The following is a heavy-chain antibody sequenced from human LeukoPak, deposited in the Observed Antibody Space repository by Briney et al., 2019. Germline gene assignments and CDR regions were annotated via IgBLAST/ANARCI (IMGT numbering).Heavy chain of an antibody. J-gene: IGHJ4*02. CDR3: AKDHRVYDNSAFLDS. V-gene: IGHV3-30*02. CDR2: IPFDGSNK. D-gene: IGHD3-22*01. Sequence: PGGSLRLSCAASGFTFSNYGMYWVRQAPGKGLEWVTIIPFDGSNKYYADSVKGRFTISRDNSKNTLYLQMNSLRAEDTAVYYCAKDHRVYDNSAFLDSWGQGTLVTVSS. CDR1: GFTFSNYG.